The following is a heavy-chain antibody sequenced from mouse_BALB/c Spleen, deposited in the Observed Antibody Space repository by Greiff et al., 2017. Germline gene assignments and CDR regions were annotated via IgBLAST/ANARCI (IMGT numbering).Heavy chain of an antibody. V-gene: IGHV7-3*02. D-gene: IGHD1-1*01. CDR3: ARDEGSSYYAMDY. Sequence: EVMLVESGGGLVQPGGSLRLSCATSGFTFTDYYMSWVRQPPGKALEWLGFIRNKANGYTTEYSASVKGRFTISRDNSQSILYLQMNTLRAEDSATYYCARDEGSSYYAMDYWGQGTSVTVSS. J-gene: IGHJ4*01. CDR1: GFTFTDYY. CDR2: IRNKANGYTT.